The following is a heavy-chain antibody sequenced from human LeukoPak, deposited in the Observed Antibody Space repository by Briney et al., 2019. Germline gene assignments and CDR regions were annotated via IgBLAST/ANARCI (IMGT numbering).Heavy chain of an antibody. CDR2: IRYDGSNK. V-gene: IGHV3-30*02. CDR3: AREPDYGDTG. Sequence: GGSLRLSCAASGFTFSSYGMHWVRQAPGKGLEWVTFIRYDGSNKYYADSVKGRFTISRDNSKNTLYLQMNSLRAEDTAVYYCAREPDYGDTGWSQGTLVTVSS. D-gene: IGHD4-17*01. CDR1: GFTFSSYG. J-gene: IGHJ4*02.